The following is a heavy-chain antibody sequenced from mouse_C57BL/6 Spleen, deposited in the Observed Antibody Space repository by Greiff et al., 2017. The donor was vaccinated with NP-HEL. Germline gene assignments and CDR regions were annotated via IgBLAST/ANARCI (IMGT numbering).Heavy chain of an antibody. J-gene: IGHJ2*01. CDR1: GYAFSSYW. Sequence: QVQLQQSGAELVKPGASVKISCKASGYAFSSYWMNWVKQRPGKGLEWIGQIYPGDGDTNYNGKFKGKATLTADKSSSTAYMQLSSLTSEDPAVYFCARDGNWDGFDYWGQGTTLTVSS. CDR2: IYPGDGDT. CDR3: ARDGNWDGFDY. V-gene: IGHV1-80*01. D-gene: IGHD4-1*01.